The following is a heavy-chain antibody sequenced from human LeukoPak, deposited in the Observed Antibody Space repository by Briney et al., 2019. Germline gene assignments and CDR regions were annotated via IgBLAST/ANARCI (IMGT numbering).Heavy chain of an antibody. CDR2: INPSGGST. J-gene: IGHJ4*02. Sequence: ASVKVSCKASGYTFTSYYMHWVRQAPGQGLEWMGIINPSGGSTSYAQKFQGRVTMTRDTSTSTAYMELSSLRSEDTAVYYCASSYGDSPFDYWGQGTLVTVSS. CDR3: ASSYGDSPFDY. CDR1: GYTFTSYY. V-gene: IGHV1-46*01. D-gene: IGHD4-17*01.